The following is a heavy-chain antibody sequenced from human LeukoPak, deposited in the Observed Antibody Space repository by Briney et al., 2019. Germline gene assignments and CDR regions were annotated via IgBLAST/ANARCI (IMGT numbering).Heavy chain of an antibody. V-gene: IGHV3-30*02. J-gene: IGHJ4*02. CDR2: IRYDGSNK. CDR3: AKDPRMGPLPYYFDY. Sequence: QPGGCLRLSCAASGFTFSSYAMNWVRQAPGKGLEWVAFIRYDGSNKYYADSVKGRFTISRDNSKNTLYLQMNSLRAEDTAVYYCAKDPRMGPLPYYFDYWGQGTLVTVSS. CDR1: GFTFSSYA. D-gene: IGHD3-16*02.